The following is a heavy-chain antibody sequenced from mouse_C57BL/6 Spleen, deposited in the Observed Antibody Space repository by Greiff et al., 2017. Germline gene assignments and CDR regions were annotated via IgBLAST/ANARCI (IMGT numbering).Heavy chain of an antibody. Sequence: QVQLQQSGAELAKPGASVKLSCKASGSTFTSYWMHWVKQRPGQGLEWIGYINPSSGYTKYNQKFQDKATLTADKSSSTAYMQLSSLTYEDSAVYYCARSMVTTGAYFDYWGQGTTLTVSS. V-gene: IGHV1-7*01. CDR2: INPSSGYT. D-gene: IGHD2-2*01. CDR1: GSTFTSYW. J-gene: IGHJ2*01. CDR3: ARSMVTTGAYFDY.